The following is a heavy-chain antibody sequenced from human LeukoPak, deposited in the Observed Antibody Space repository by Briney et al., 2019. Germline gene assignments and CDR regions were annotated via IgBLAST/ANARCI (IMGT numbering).Heavy chain of an antibody. V-gene: IGHV4-38-2*02. CDR3: ARLGHYYDSPLAFDI. Sequence: PSETLSLTCTVSGYSISSGYYWGWIRQPPGKGLEWIGSIYHSGSTYYNPSLKSRVTISVDTSKNQFSLKLGSVTAADTAVYYCARLGHYYDSPLAFDIWGQGTMVTVSS. J-gene: IGHJ3*02. D-gene: IGHD3-22*01. CDR1: GYSISSGYY. CDR2: IYHSGST.